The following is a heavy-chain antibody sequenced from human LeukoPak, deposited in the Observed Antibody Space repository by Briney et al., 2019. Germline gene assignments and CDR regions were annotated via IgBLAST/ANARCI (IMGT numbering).Heavy chain of an antibody. V-gene: IGHV4-59*01. CDR1: GGSISSYY. Sequence: PSETLSLTCTVSGGSISSYYWSWIRQPPGKGLEWIGYIYYSGSTNYNPSLKSRVTISVDTSKNQFSLKLSSVTAADTAVYYCATIAELYSSGWYPLDYWGQGTLVTVSS. CDR2: IYYSGST. D-gene: IGHD6-19*01. CDR3: ATIAELYSSGWYPLDY. J-gene: IGHJ4*02.